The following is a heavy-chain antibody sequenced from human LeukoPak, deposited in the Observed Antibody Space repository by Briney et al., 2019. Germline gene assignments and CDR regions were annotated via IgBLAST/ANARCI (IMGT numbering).Heavy chain of an antibody. Sequence: SETLSLTCTVSGGSVSSYSWSWIRQPPGKGLEWIGYIYVSGTTNYNPSLKSRVTISEDTSTSQISLKLSSVTAADTAVYYCARALGYCSSTSCYSNWFDPWGQGTLVTVSS. D-gene: IGHD2-2*01. CDR1: GGSVSSYS. CDR3: ARALGYCSSTSCYSNWFDP. V-gene: IGHV4-4*09. CDR2: IYVSGTT. J-gene: IGHJ5*02.